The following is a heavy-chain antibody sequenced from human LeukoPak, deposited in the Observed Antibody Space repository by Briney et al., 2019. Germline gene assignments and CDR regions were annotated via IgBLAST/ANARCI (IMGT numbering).Heavy chain of an antibody. CDR2: ISSDGSNK. CDR3: ARESGGDLGEAFDI. V-gene: IGHV3-30-3*01. J-gene: IGHJ3*02. Sequence: SGGSLRLSCAASGFTFSTYSMHWVRQAPGKGLEWVAVISSDGSNKYYADSVKGRFTISRDNSKNTLDLQLNSLRAEDTAVYYCARESGGDLGEAFDIWGQGTMVTVS. D-gene: IGHD1-26*01. CDR1: GFTFSTYS.